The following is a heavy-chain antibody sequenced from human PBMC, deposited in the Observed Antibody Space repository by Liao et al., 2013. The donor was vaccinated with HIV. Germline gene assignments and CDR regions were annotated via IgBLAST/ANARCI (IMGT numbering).Heavy chain of an antibody. D-gene: IGHD2-2*01. Sequence: QVQLQESGPGLVKPSETLSLTCSVSGGSINPYYWSWIRQPAGKGLEWIGRVNAGGVTNYNPSLRNRITMSVDTSKNQFSLKLTSVTAADTALYYCARGVVPPAGADLIWNYWGQGTLVTVSS. CDR2: VNAGGVT. CDR3: ARGVVPPAGADLIWNY. J-gene: IGHJ4*02. V-gene: IGHV4-4*07. CDR1: GGSINPYY.